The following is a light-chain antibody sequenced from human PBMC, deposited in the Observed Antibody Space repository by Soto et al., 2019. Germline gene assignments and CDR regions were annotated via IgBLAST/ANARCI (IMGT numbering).Light chain of an antibody. CDR3: QQYGSSPWT. V-gene: IGKV3-20*01. CDR2: NAS. Sequence: EIVLTQSPGTLSLSPGTRATLSCRASRSITANYLAWYQQKPGLGPRLLIYNASTRASGIPDRFSGSGSGTDFTLTISRVEPEDLAVFYCQQYGSSPWTFGQGTKAEFK. J-gene: IGKJ1*01. CDR1: RSITANY.